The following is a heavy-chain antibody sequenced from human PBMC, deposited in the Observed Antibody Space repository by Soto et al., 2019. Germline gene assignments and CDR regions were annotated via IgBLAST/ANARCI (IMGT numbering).Heavy chain of an antibody. D-gene: IGHD3-10*01. J-gene: IGHJ4*02. CDR1: GFTFSSYA. V-gene: IGHV3-30-3*01. CDR3: ASEKYYYGSGSYYNPKATFDY. CDR2: ISYDGSNK. Sequence: GGSLRLSCAASGFTFSSYAMHWVRQAPGKGLEWVAVISYDGSNKYYADSVKGRFTISRDNSKNTLYLQMNSLRAEDTAVYYCASEKYYYGSGSYYNPKATFDYWGQGTLVTVSS.